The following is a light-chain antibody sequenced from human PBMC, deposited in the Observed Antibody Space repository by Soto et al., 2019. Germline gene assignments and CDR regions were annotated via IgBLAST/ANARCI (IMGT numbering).Light chain of an antibody. Sequence: QPVLTQSPSVSASLGASVKLTCTLSSGHSSYAIAWHQQQPEKGPRYLLKLNSDGSHSKGDGIPDRFSGSSSGAERYLTISSLQSEDEADYYCQTWVTGIVVFGGGTKVTVL. V-gene: IGLV4-69*01. CDR2: LNSDGSH. CDR3: QTWVTGIVV. J-gene: IGLJ2*01. CDR1: SGHSSYA.